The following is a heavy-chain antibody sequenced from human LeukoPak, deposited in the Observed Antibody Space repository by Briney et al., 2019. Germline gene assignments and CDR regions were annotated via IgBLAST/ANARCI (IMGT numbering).Heavy chain of an antibody. Sequence: PSETLSLTCTVSGASLTSHFWGWIRQPPGRGLEWIAYLLDSVNTKDNPSLKSRLTLSADTSKNQFSLRLSSVTAADTAVYYCATIKRGSIFGYFDFWGQGTLVTVSS. CDR3: ATIKRGSIFGYFDF. CDR1: GASLTSHF. V-gene: IGHV4-59*11. CDR2: LLDSVNT. J-gene: IGHJ4*02. D-gene: IGHD5-18*01.